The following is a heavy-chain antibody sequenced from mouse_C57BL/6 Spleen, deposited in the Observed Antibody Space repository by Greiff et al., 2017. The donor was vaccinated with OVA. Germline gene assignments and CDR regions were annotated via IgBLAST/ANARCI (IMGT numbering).Heavy chain of an antibody. D-gene: IGHD2-4*01. CDR1: GYTFTSYG. J-gene: IGHJ2*01. Sequence: QVQLQQSGAELVRPGASVKLSCTASGYTFTSYGISWVKQRTGQGLEWIGEIYPRSGNTYYNEKFKGKATLTADKSSSTEYMVLRRLTSEDSAVYFCARSVENMITTLCDYWGQGTTLTVSS. CDR3: ARSVENMITTLCDY. V-gene: IGHV1-81*01. CDR2: IYPRSGNT.